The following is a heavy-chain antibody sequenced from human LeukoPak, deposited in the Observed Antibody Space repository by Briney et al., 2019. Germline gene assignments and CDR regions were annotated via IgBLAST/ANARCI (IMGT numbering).Heavy chain of an antibody. D-gene: IGHD3-10*01. CDR2: IRYDSSNK. CDR3: AKDANFRVPGED. J-gene: IGHJ4*02. V-gene: IGHV3-30*02. Sequence: GGSLRLSCAASGFTFVSSGMHWVRQAPGRGLEWVTFIRYDSSNKYYADSVKGRFTISRDNSKNTLYLQMNTLRVDDTAVYYCAKDANFRVPGEDWGQGILVTVSS. CDR1: GFTFVSSG.